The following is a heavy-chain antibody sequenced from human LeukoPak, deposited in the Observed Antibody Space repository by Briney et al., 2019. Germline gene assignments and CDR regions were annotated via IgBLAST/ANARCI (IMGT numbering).Heavy chain of an antibody. CDR3: ARDSYSSGWSTEPIFDY. Sequence: ASVKVSCKASGYTFTGYYMHWVRQAPGQGLEWMGWINPNSGGTNYPQKFQGWVTMTRDTSISTAYMELSRLRSDDTAVYYCARDSYSSGWSTEPIFDYWGQGTLVTVSS. CDR1: GYTFTGYY. D-gene: IGHD6-19*01. J-gene: IGHJ4*02. CDR2: INPNSGGT. V-gene: IGHV1-2*04.